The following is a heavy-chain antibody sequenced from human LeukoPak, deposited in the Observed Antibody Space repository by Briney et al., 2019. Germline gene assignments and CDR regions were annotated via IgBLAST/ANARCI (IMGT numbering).Heavy chain of an antibody. CDR2: TSSSSGDT. CDR1: GFPFSDYY. J-gene: IGHJ6*02. V-gene: IGHV3-11*05. CDR3: ARGHHGMDV. Sequence: GGSLSFSCAASGFPFSDYYMTWIRQAPGKGLEWVSYTSSSSGDTNYADSVKGRFTISRDNAKNSLYLQMNSLRVEDTAVYYCARGHHGMDVWGQGTTVTVS.